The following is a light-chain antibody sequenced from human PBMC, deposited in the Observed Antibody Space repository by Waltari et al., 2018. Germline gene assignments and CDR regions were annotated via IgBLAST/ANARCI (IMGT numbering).Light chain of an antibody. CDR3: SSFAVNNIWV. CDR2: EVT. Sequence: QAALTQPPSASGSPGQSVTISCTGTSGDVGAYKYVSWYQQHPGKALKRIIYEVTIRPSGVPDRFSGSKSGNTASLTVSGLQAEDEADYYCSSFAVNNIWVFGGGTKVTVL. J-gene: IGLJ3*02. V-gene: IGLV2-8*01. CDR1: SGDVGAYKY.